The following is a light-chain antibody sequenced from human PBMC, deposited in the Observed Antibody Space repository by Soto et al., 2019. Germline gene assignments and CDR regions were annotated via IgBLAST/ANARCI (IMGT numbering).Light chain of an antibody. Sequence: EIVLTQSPGTLSLSPGERATLSCRASQSASSSYLAWYQQKPGQAPRLLIYGASSRATGIPDRFSGSGSGTDFTLTISRLEPEDSAVYYCQQYGSLPRTFGQGTKLEIK. CDR1: QSASSSY. J-gene: IGKJ2*01. CDR2: GAS. CDR3: QQYGSLPRT. V-gene: IGKV3-20*01.